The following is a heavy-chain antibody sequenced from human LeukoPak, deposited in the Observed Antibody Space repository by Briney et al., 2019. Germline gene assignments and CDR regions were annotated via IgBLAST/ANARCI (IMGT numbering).Heavy chain of an antibody. CDR3: ARDLLWFGELFYWFDP. Sequence: SVKVSCKASGGTFSSYAISWVRQAPGQGLEWMGGIIPIFGTANYAQKFQGRVTITADKSTSTAYMELSGLRSEDTAVYYCARDLLWFGELFYWFDPWGQGTLVTVSS. V-gene: IGHV1-69*06. CDR2: IIPIFGTA. CDR1: GGTFSSYA. D-gene: IGHD3-10*01. J-gene: IGHJ5*02.